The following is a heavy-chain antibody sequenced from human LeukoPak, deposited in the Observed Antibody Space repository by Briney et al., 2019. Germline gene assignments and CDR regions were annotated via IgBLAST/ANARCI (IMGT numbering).Heavy chain of an antibody. Sequence: GSLRLSCAASGFTFSSYAMSWVRQAPGKGLEWVSAISGSGGSTYYADSVHGRFTISRDNSKNTLYLQMNSLRAEDTAVYYCAKVGSSWRYYLDYWGQGTLVTVSS. V-gene: IGHV3-23*01. CDR1: GFTFSSYA. CDR2: ISGSGGST. J-gene: IGHJ4*02. CDR3: AKVGSSWRYYLDY. D-gene: IGHD6-13*01.